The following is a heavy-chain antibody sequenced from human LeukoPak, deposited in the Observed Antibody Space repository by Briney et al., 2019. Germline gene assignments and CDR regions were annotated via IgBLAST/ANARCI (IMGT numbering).Heavy chain of an antibody. CDR3: ARGTAVERYNWFDP. CDR1: GFTVSSNY. Sequence: GGSLRLSCAASGFTVSSNYMSWVRQAPGKGLEWVSVIYSGGSTYYADSVKGRLTISRDNSKNTLYLQMNSLRAEDTAVYYCARGTAVERYNWFDPWGQGTLVTVSS. V-gene: IGHV3-66*01. CDR2: IYSGGST. D-gene: IGHD6-19*01. J-gene: IGHJ5*02.